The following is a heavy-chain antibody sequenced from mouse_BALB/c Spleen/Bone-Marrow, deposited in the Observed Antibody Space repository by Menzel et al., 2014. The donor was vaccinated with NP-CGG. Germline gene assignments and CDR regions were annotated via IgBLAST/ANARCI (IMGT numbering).Heavy chain of an antibody. V-gene: IGHV7-3*02. CDR3: ARDYLYYFDY. D-gene: IGHD2-1*01. J-gene: IGHJ2*01. CDR2: IRNKANGYTI. CDR1: GFTFTDHY. Sequence: EVKLVESGGGLVQPGGFLRLSCATSGFTFTDHYMSWVRQPPGKALEWLGFIRNKANGYTIEYSASVKGRFTISRDKSQSIVYLQMNTLRAEDSATYYCARDYLYYFDYWGQGTTLTVSS.